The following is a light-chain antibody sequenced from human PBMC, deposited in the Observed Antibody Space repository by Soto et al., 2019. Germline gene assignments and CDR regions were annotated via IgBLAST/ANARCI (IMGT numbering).Light chain of an antibody. CDR1: QSVSSS. CDR2: DAS. Sequence: EIVLTQSPATLSLSPGERATLSCRASQSVSSSLAWYQQKPGQAPRVLIYDASNRAPGIPARLSGSGSGTDFTLTISSLESEDVAVYYCQQRSNWPYTFGQGTKLEIK. V-gene: IGKV3-11*01. CDR3: QQRSNWPYT. J-gene: IGKJ2*01.